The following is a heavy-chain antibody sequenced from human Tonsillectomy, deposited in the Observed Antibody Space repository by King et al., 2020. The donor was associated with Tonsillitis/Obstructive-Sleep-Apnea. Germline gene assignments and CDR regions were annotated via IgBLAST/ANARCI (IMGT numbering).Heavy chain of an antibody. CDR1: AGSFSGYY. Sequence: VQLQQWGAGLLKPSETLSLTCTVYAGSFSGYYWSWIRQPPGKGLEWIGEINHSGSTNYNPSLKSRVTISVDTSKIQFSLKLSSVTAADTAVYYCARGGPYCSRTSCYTTWFDPWGQGTLVTVSS. CDR2: INHSGST. V-gene: IGHV4-34*01. D-gene: IGHD2-2*02. J-gene: IGHJ5*02. CDR3: ARGGPYCSRTSCYTTWFDP.